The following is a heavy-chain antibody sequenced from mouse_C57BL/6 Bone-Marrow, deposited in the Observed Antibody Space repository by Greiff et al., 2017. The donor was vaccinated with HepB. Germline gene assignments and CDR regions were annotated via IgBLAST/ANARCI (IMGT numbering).Heavy chain of an antibody. CDR2: IDPSDSYT. CDR3: ARGNWDLGWFAY. Sequence: QVQLQQPGAELVMPGASVKLSCKASGYTFTSYWMHWVKQRPGQGLEWIGEIDPSDSYTNSNQKFKGKSTLTVDKSSSTAYMQLSSLTSEDSAVYDCARGNWDLGWFAYWGEGTRVSVSA. CDR1: GYTFTSYW. J-gene: IGHJ3*01. D-gene: IGHD4-1*02. V-gene: IGHV1-69*01.